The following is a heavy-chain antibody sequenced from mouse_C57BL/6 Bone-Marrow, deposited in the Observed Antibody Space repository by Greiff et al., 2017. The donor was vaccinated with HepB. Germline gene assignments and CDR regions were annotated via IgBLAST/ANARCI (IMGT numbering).Heavy chain of an antibody. V-gene: IGHV1-81*01. CDR3: ARAGGSSLYYYAMDY. Sequence: QVQLQQSGAELARPGASVKLSCKASGYTFTSYGISWVKQRTGQGLEWIGEIYPRSGNTYYNEKFKGKATLTADKSSSTAYMELRSLTSEDSAVYFCARAGGSSLYYYAMDYWGQGTSVTVSS. CDR2: IYPRSGNT. CDR1: GYTFTSYG. J-gene: IGHJ4*01. D-gene: IGHD1-1*01.